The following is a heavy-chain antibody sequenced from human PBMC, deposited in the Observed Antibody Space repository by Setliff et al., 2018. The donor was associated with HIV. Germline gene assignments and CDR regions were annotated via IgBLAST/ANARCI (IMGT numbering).Heavy chain of an antibody. J-gene: IGHJ6*02. Sequence: ASVKVSCKASCYTFTSYDISWVRQAPGQGLEWMGWISAYNGNTNYAQKLQGRVTMTTDTSTSTAYMELRSLRSDDTAVYYCAREIGDYYDSSGYYPPTDYYYGMDVWGQGTTVTVSS. D-gene: IGHD3-22*01. V-gene: IGHV1-18*01. CDR3: AREIGDYYDSSGYYPPTDYYYGMDV. CDR2: ISAYNGNT. CDR1: CYTFTSYD.